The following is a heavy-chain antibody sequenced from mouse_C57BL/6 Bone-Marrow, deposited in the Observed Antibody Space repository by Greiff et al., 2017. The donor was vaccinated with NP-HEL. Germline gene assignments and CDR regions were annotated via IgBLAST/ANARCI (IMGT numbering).Heavy chain of an antibody. CDR3: ARMGLRAWFAY. V-gene: IGHV2-2*01. CDR1: GFSLTSYG. CDR2: IWSGGST. Sequence: VKLVESGPGLVQPSQSLSITCTVSGFSLTSYGVHWVRQSPGKGLEWLGVIWSGGSTDYNAAFISRLSISKDNSKSQVFFKMNSLQADDTAIYYCARMGLRAWFAYWGQGTLVTVSA. D-gene: IGHD2-2*01. J-gene: IGHJ3*01.